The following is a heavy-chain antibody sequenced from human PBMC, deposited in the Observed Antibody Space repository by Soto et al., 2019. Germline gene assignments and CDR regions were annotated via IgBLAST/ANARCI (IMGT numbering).Heavy chain of an antibody. CDR3: ASQVVAAARYDY. CDR1: GYSFTSYW. Sequence: GESLKISCKGSGYSFTSYWISWVRQMPGKGLEWMGWIDPSDSYTNYSPSFQGHVTISADKSISTAYLQWSSLKASDTAMYYCASQVVAAARYDYWGQGTLVTVSS. V-gene: IGHV5-10-1*01. J-gene: IGHJ4*02. D-gene: IGHD2-2*01. CDR2: IDPSDSYT.